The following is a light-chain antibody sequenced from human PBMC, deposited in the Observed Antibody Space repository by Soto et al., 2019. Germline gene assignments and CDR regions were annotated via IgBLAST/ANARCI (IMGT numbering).Light chain of an antibody. V-gene: IGKV1-39*01. CDR2: AAA. CDR1: QSISRY. Sequence: RMIQSPSSLSEAVADRVTITCRASQSISRYLNWYQQKAGKAPKLLIYAAASLQSWVPSRFSGSGSETDLTLTISSLHPEDFATYYCQQSYSSPYTFGQGTKLDIK. J-gene: IGKJ2*01. CDR3: QQSYSSPYT.